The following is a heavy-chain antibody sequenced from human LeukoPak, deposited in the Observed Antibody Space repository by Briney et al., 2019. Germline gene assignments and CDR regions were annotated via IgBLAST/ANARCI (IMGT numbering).Heavy chain of an antibody. V-gene: IGHV4-30-2*01. CDR1: GGSISSGGYS. CDR2: IYHSGST. J-gene: IGHJ3*02. D-gene: IGHD4-17*01. Sequence: PSETLSLTCAVSGGSISSGGYSWSWIRQPPGKGLEWIGYIYHSGSTYYNPSLKSRVTISVDRSKNQFSLKLSSVTAADTAVYYCAREGDYKDAFDIWGQGTMVTVSS. CDR3: AREGDYKDAFDI.